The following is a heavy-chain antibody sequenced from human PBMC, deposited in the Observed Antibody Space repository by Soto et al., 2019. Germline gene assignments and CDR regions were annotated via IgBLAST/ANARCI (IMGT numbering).Heavy chain of an antibody. CDR1: GGSVSSDSYY. CDR2: IYYSGST. Sequence: QVQLQESCPGQVTPSETLSLTCTVSGGSVSSDSYYWSWIRQPPGKALEWIGYIYYSGSTNYIPSLKSRVTISIVTSMPQFSLRIRSVTAADTAVYYWARDDVIVGAHPGYYSMDFWGHGTTVTDSS. D-gene: IGHD1-26*01. J-gene: IGHJ6*02. CDR3: ARDDVIVGAHPGYYSMDF. V-gene: IGHV4-61*01.